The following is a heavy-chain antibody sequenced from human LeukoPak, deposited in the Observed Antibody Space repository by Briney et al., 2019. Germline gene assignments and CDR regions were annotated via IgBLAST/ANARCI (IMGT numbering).Heavy chain of an antibody. Sequence: SETLSLTCTVSGGSISSSNYYWGWIRQPPGKGLEWIGSIYYSGSTYYNPSLKSRVTISVDTSKNQFSLKLSSVTAADTGVYYCARQLRRGYSGYDGYWDQGTQVTVSS. J-gene: IGHJ4*02. D-gene: IGHD5-12*01. CDR1: GGSISSSNYY. V-gene: IGHV4-39*01. CDR2: IYYSGST. CDR3: ARQLRRGYSGYDGY.